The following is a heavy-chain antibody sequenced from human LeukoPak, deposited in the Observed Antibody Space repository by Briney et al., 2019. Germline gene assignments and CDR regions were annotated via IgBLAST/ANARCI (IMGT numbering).Heavy chain of an antibody. CDR1: GFTFDDYT. V-gene: IGHV3-43*01. Sequence: GGSLRLSCAASGFTFDDYTMHWVRQAPGKGLEWVSLISWDGGTTHYADSVKGRFTISRDNSKNSLYLQMNSLRTEDTALYYCSKNISGTGGVGFDYWGQGTLVTVSS. J-gene: IGHJ4*02. D-gene: IGHD1-26*01. CDR2: ISWDGGTT. CDR3: SKNISGTGGVGFDY.